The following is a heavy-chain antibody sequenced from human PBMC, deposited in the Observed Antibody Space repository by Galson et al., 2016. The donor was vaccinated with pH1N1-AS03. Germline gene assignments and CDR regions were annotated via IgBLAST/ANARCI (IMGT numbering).Heavy chain of an antibody. D-gene: IGHD3-16*02. J-gene: IGHJ4*02. CDR2: IDPSGGPT. CDR1: GYTFTNNG. V-gene: IGHV1-46*01. Sequence: SVKVSCKASGYTFTNNGINWVRQAPGQGLEWMGIIDPSGGPTTYAPKFQGRITITTDTSTSTVYMELVSLRSEDTAVYYCARRYYFDYWGQGTLVTVSS. CDR3: ARRYYFDY.